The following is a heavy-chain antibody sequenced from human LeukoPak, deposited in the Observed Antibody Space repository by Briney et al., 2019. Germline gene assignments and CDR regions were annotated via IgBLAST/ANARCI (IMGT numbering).Heavy chain of an antibody. Sequence: PSETLSLTCTVSGGSISSSSYYWGWIRQPPGKGLEWIGSIYYSGSTYYNPSLKSRVTISVDTSKNQFSLKLSSVTAADTAVYYCASLRSSSYYFDYWGQGTLVTVSS. CDR2: IYYSGST. CDR1: GGSISSSSYY. V-gene: IGHV4-39*07. CDR3: ASLRSSSYYFDY. J-gene: IGHJ4*02. D-gene: IGHD6-6*01.